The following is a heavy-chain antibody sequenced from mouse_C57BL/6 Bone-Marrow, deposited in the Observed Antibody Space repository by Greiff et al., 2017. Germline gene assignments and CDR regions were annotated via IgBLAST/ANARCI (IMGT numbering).Heavy chain of an antibody. J-gene: IGHJ1*03. Sequence: VQLKESGPGLVQPSQSLSITCTVSGFSLTSYGVHWVRQSPGKGLEWLGVIWRGGSTDYNAAFMSRLSITKDNSKSQVFFKMNSLQADDTAIYYCAKKGFYYGSRWYFDVWGTGTTVTVSS. D-gene: IGHD1-1*01. CDR1: GFSLTSYG. CDR2: IWRGGST. CDR3: AKKGFYYGSRWYFDV. V-gene: IGHV2-5*01.